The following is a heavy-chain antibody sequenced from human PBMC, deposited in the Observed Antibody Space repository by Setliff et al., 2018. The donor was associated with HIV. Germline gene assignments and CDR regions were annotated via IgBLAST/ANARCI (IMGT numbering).Heavy chain of an antibody. CDR3: ARDLLGYCSSTSCHSHYMDV. CDR2: IYYSGST. D-gene: IGHD2-2*01. V-gene: IGHV4-59*01. Sequence: KSSETLSLTCTVSGGSISSYYWSWIRQPPGKGLEWIGYIYYSGSTNYNPSLKSRVTISVDTSKNQFSLKLSSVTAADTAVYYCARDLLGYCSSTSCHSHYMDVWGKGTTVTVTS. CDR1: GGSISSYY. J-gene: IGHJ6*03.